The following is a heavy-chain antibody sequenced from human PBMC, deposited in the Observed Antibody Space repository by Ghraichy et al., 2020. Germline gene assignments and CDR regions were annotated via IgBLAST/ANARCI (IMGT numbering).Heavy chain of an antibody. D-gene: IGHD4-17*01. CDR1: GFTFSSYA. J-gene: IGHJ4*02. V-gene: IGHV3-30-3*01. CDR3: ARGFGYGDFRAPFDY. Sequence: LSLTCAASGFTFSSYAMHWVRQAPGKGLEWVAVISYDGSNKYYADSVKGRFTISRDNSKNTLYLQMNSLRAEDTAVYYCARGFGYGDFRAPFDYWGQGTLVTVSS. CDR2: ISYDGSNK.